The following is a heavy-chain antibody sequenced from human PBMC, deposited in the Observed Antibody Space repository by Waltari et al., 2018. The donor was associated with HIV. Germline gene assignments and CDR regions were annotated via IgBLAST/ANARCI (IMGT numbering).Heavy chain of an antibody. V-gene: IGHV4-39*01. CDR1: GGPISTRNYY. Sequence: QLQESGPELVKPSDTLSLPCTVSGGPISTRNYYWGWIRQAPGKGLEWIGHVFYTGSTYYSPSLESRVAMSVDTSKDEFTLKLSSVTAADTARYYCARFDYRVDPKWFDPWGQGTLVTVSS. D-gene: IGHD4-17*01. J-gene: IGHJ5*02. CDR2: VFYTGST. CDR3: ARFDYRVDPKWFDP.